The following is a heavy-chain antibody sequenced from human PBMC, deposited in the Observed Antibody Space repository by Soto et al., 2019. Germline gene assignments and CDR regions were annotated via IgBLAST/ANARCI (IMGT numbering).Heavy chain of an antibody. V-gene: IGHV3-49*03. D-gene: IGHD6-13*01. CDR2: IRSKAYGGTT. Sequence: GGSLRLSCTASGFTFGDYAMSWFRQAPGKGLEWVGFIRSKAYGGTTEYAASVKGRFTISRDDSKSIAYLQMNSLKTEDTAVYYCTRDHAPYSSPDFDYWGQGPLVTVSS. CDR3: TRDHAPYSSPDFDY. J-gene: IGHJ4*02. CDR1: GFTFGDYA.